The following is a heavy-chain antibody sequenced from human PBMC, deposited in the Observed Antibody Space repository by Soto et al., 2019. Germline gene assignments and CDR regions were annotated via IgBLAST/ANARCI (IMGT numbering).Heavy chain of an antibody. CDR1: GGSISSYY. D-gene: IGHD2-2*01. CDR2: IYYSGST. V-gene: IGHV4-59*08. Sequence: QVQLQESGPGLVKPSETLSLTCTVSGGSISSYYWSWIRQSPGKGLEWIGYIYYSGSTNYNPSLKRPVTITVDTSKNQFSLKLSSVTAADTAVYYCARRYGSSCDYWGQGTLVTVSS. CDR3: ARRYGSSCDY. J-gene: IGHJ4*02.